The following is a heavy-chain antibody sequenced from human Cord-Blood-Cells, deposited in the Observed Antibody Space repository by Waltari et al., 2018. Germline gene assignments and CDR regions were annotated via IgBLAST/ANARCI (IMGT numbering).Heavy chain of an antibody. CDR1: GGTCSSHA. V-gene: IGHV1-69*04. J-gene: IGHJ4*02. CDR3: ARGPAYCGGDCYSDY. D-gene: IGHD2-21*02. Sequence: QVQLVQSGAEVKKPGSSVKVSCKASGGTCSSHAISWVRQAPGQGLEWMGGIIPILGIANYAQKFQGRVTITADESTSTAYMELSSLRSEDTAVYYCARGPAYCGGDCYSDYWGQGTLVTVSS. CDR2: IIPILGIA.